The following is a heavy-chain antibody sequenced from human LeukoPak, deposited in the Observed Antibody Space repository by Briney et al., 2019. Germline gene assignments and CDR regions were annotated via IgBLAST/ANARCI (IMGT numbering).Heavy chain of an antibody. CDR3: ARDKDAFDI. J-gene: IGHJ3*02. CDR1: GGSISGYY. Sequence: PSETLSLTCTVSGGSISGYYWSWMRQPPGRGLEWIGYIYYSGSTNYNPSLKGRVIISVDTSKNQFSLMLTSVTAADTAVYYCARDKDAFDIWGQGTMVTVSS. V-gene: IGHV4-59*01. CDR2: IYYSGST.